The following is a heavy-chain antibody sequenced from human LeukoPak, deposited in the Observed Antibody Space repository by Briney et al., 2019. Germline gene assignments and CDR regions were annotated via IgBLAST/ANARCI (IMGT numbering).Heavy chain of an antibody. Sequence: GGSLRLSCAASGFTFSRYWMSWVRQAPGKGLEWVANIEQDGSEKYYVDSVKGRFTISRDNVKNSLYLQMNNLRAEDTAVYYCAREFCSGANCYPMGAFDMWGQGTMVTVSS. J-gene: IGHJ3*02. CDR3: AREFCSGANCYPMGAFDM. D-gene: IGHD2-15*01. CDR1: GFTFSRYW. CDR2: IEQDGSEK. V-gene: IGHV3-7*01.